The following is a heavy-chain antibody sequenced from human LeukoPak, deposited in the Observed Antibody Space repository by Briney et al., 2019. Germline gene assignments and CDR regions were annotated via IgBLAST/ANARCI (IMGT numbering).Heavy chain of an antibody. CDR2: IYPGDSDT. Sequence: GESLKISCTGSGYSFTSYWIGWVRPMPGKGLEWMGIIYPGDSDTRYSPSFQGQVTISADKSISTAYLQWSSLKASHTAMYYCARQGGVTSGQDGVDYWGQGTLVSVSS. CDR3: ARQGGVTSGQDGVDY. V-gene: IGHV5-51*01. D-gene: IGHD3-3*01. CDR1: GYSFTSYW. J-gene: IGHJ4*02.